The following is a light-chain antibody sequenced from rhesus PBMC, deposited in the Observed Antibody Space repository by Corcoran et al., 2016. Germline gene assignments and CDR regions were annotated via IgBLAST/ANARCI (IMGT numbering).Light chain of an antibody. V-gene: IGKV6-47*02. CDR3: QQGNKHPLT. Sequence: DIVMTQSPAFVSVTPGEKVTITRQASEGISNYLHWYQQKPDKAPKFFIQSASQSISGVPSRFTGSGSGTDFTFTISSLEVEDAATYYCQQGNKHPLTFGGGTKVEIK. CDR1: EGISNY. J-gene: IGKJ4*01. CDR2: SAS.